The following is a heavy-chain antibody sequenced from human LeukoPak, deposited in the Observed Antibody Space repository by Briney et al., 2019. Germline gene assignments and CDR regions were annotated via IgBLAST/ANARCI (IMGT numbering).Heavy chain of an antibody. J-gene: IGHJ6*02. CDR2: ISYDGGNK. V-gene: IGHV3-30*03. D-gene: IGHD3-10*01. CDR3: ARHLWEYGMDV. Sequence: GGSLRLSCAASGFTFSSYGMHWVRQAPGKGLEWVAVISYDGGNKYYADSVKGRFTISRDNSKNTLYLQMNSLRAEDTAVYYCARHLWEYGMDVWGQGTTVTVSS. CDR1: GFTFSSYG.